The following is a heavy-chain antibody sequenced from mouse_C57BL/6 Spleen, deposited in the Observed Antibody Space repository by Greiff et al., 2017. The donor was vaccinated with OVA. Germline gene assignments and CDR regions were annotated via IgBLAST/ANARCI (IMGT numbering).Heavy chain of an antibody. J-gene: IGHJ2*01. CDR3: ARHYYEYDEDYYDD. CDR2: IYPGSGNT. D-gene: IGHD2-4*01. Sequence: QVQLQQSGPELVKPGASVKISCKASGYSFTSYYIHWVKQRPGQGLEWIGWIYPGSGNTKYTEKFKGKATLTADTSSSTAYMQLSSLTSEDSAVDYGARHYYEYDEDYYDDWGQGTTLTVSS. CDR1: GYSFTSYY. V-gene: IGHV1-66*01.